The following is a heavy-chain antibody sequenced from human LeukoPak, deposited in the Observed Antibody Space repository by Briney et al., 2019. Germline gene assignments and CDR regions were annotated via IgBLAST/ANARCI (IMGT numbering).Heavy chain of an antibody. D-gene: IGHD2-2*01. CDR2: ISGSGDTT. CDR1: GFTFSTYA. V-gene: IGHV3-23*01. J-gene: IGHJ4*02. Sequence: PGGSLRLSCAASGFTFSTYAMNWVRQPPGKGLEWVSVISGSGDTTYYADSVKGRFTISRDNAKNSLYLQMNSLRAGDTAVYYCARGGVWYQPVDYWGQGTLVTVSS. CDR3: ARGGVWYQPVDY.